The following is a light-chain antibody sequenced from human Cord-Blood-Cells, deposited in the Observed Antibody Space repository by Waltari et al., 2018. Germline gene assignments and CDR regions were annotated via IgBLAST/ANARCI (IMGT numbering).Light chain of an antibody. J-gene: IGKJ2*01. V-gene: IGKV3-15*01. Sequence: EILMTQSPATLSVSPGDRATLFCRASQSVSSNLAWYPQKPGHAPRFLIYGASTRATGIPARFSGSGSGTEFTLTISSLQSEDFAVYYCQQYNNWPPYTFGQGTKLEIK. CDR1: QSVSSN. CDR2: GAS. CDR3: QQYNNWPPYT.